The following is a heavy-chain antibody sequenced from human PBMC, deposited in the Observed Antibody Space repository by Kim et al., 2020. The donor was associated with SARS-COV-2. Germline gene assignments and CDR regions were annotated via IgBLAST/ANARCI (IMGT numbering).Heavy chain of an antibody. CDR1: GFTFGDYA. CDR2: IRSKAYGGTT. J-gene: IGHJ6*02. V-gene: IGHV3-49*04. CDR3: SGYDYLANGMDV. Sequence: GGSLRLSCTASGFTFGDYAMSWVRQAPGKGLEWVGFIRSKAYGGTTEYAASVKGRFTISRDDSKSIAYLQMNSLKTEDTAVYYCSGYDYLANGMDVWGQGTTVTVSS. D-gene: IGHD5-12*01.